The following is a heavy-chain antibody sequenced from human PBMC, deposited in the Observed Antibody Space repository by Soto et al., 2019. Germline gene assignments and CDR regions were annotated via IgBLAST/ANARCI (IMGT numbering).Heavy chain of an antibody. V-gene: IGHV3-74*01. CDR2: ISSDGRTT. Sequence: EVQLVESGGGLVQPGGSLRLSCAASGFTFSSYWMHWVRQAPGKGLVWVSRISSDGRTTTYADSVKGRFTISRDNAKNTLYLQMNSLRAEDTAVYYCARGSYFYDSSAFPKPLFDYWGQGTLVTVSS. D-gene: IGHD3-22*01. J-gene: IGHJ4*02. CDR1: GFTFSSYW. CDR3: ARGSYFYDSSAFPKPLFDY.